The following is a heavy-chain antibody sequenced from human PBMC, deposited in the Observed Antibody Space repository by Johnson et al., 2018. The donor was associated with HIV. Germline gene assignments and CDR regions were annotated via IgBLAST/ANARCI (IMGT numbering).Heavy chain of an antibody. V-gene: IGHV3-66*02. CDR2: IYSGGTT. D-gene: IGHD6-6*01. CDR3: ARDQGSSSSGGPDAFDI. Sequence: VQLVESGGGVVQPGGSLRLSCAASGFTFSLYWMTWVRQAPGKGLEWVSVIYSGGTTYHADSVKGRFPISRDNSKNTLYLQMNSLRAEDTAVDYCARDQGSSSSGGPDAFDIWGQGTMVTVSS. CDR1: GFTFSLYW. J-gene: IGHJ3*02.